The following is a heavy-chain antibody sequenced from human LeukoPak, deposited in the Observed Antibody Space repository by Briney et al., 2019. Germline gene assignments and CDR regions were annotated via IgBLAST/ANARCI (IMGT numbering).Heavy chain of an antibody. J-gene: IGHJ4*02. D-gene: IGHD3-22*01. V-gene: IGHV3-23*01. CDR2: ISGSGGST. CDR1: GFTFSSYA. CDR3: ARQPQYYYDSSAYWNY. Sequence: GALRLSCAASGFTFSSYAMNWVRQAPGKGLEWVSAISGSGGSTYYADSVKGRFTISRDNSKNILYLQMSSLRAEDTAVYYCARQPQYYYDSSAYWNYWGQGTLVTVSS.